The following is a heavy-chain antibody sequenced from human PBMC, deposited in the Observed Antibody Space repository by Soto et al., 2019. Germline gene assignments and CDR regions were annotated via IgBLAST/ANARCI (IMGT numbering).Heavy chain of an antibody. CDR1: GFTFSKYW. CDR2: IKEDGGED. CDR3: GREGQSSYCSSTTCYFFGLDV. D-gene: IGHD2-2*01. V-gene: IGHV3-7*01. Sequence: PGGSLRLSCAASGFTFSKYWMTWVRQPPGKGLEWVANIKEDGGEDYYADPAKGRFTISRDNAKNSQFLQLRSLGAEDTATYYFGREGQSSYCSSTTCYFFGLDVWGHGTPVTVSS. J-gene: IGHJ6*02.